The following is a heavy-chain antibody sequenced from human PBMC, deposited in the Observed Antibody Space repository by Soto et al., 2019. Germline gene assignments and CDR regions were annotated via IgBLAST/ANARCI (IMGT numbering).Heavy chain of an antibody. CDR2: ISSTTNYI. J-gene: IGHJ4*02. CDR1: GFTFTRYS. V-gene: IGHV3-21*06. Sequence: EVQLVESGGGLVKPGGSLRLSCAAPGFTFTRYSMNWVRQAPGKGLEWVSSISSTTNYIYYGDSLKGRFTISRDNAKNSLYLEMNSLRAEVTAVYYCARESEDLTSNFDYWGQGTLVTVSS. CDR3: ARESEDLTSNFDY.